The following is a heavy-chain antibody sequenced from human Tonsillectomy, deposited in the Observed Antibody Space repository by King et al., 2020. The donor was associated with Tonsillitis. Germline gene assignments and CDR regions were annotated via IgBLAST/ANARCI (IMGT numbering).Heavy chain of an antibody. D-gene: IGHD1-7*01. CDR1: GGSFSGYD. CDR3: ARGLNYLDV. CDR2: INHSGRT. Sequence: VQLQQWGAGLLKPSETLSLTCAVNGGSFSGYDWTWIRHPPGKGLQWIGEINHSGRTNYNPSLKSRVTISVDTSKNQFSLKVGSVTATDTAVYYCARGLNYLDVWGQGTTVTVSS. V-gene: IGHV4-34*01. J-gene: IGHJ6*02.